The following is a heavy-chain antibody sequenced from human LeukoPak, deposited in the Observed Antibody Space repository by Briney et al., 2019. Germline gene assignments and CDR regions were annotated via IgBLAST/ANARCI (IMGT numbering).Heavy chain of an antibody. CDR1: DGPINSYS. V-gene: IGHV4-4*07. CDR2: IHSTGST. CDR3: ARVQYGFYYYMDI. D-gene: IGHD5-24*01. Sequence: SETLSLTCTVSDGPINSYSWTWIRQSAGKGLEWIGRIHSTGSTNYNPSLRSRVSMSIDTPKKQFSLNLTSVTAADTAVYYCARVQYGFYYYMDIWGKGTMVTVS. J-gene: IGHJ6*03.